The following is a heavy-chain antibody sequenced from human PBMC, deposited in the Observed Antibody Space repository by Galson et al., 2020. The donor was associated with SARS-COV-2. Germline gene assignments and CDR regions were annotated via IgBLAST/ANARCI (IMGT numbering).Heavy chain of an antibody. V-gene: IGHV4-38-2*02. Sequence: SETLSLTCTVSGYSMSSGYFWGWIRQPPGKGLEWMGSIYHSGSTYYNPSLKSRVTISVDTSKNQFSLKLSSVTAADTAVYYCATCSVVVVAPTPLRADYWGQGTLVTVSS. CDR2: IYHSGST. D-gene: IGHD2-15*01. J-gene: IGHJ4*02. CDR3: ATCSVVVVAPTPLRADY. CDR1: GYSMSSGYF.